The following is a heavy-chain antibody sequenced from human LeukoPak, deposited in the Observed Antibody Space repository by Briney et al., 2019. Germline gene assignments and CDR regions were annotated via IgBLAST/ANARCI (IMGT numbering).Heavy chain of an antibody. CDR3: ARDIVVVPPAFDI. Sequence: ASVKVSCKASGYTFTGYFMHWVRQAPGQGLEWMGWINPNSGGTNYAQKFQGRVTMTGDTSISTAYMDLSSLRSDDTAVYYCARDIVVVPPAFDIWGQGTMVTVSS. CDR2: INPNSGGT. D-gene: IGHD2-2*01. CDR1: GYTFTGYF. J-gene: IGHJ3*02. V-gene: IGHV1-2*02.